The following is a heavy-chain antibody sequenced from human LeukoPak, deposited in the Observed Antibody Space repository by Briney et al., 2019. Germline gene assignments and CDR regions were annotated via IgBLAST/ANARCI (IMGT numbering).Heavy chain of an antibody. J-gene: IGHJ4*02. Sequence: GASVKVSCKASGYTFTSYGISWVRQAPGQGLEWMGWISAYNGNTNYAQKLQGRVTMTTDTSTSTAYMELRSLRSDDTAVYYCASAPKEYSSSWPGGWGQGTLVTVSS. CDR3: ASAPKEYSSSWPGG. V-gene: IGHV1-18*01. CDR2: ISAYNGNT. CDR1: GYTFTSYG. D-gene: IGHD6-13*01.